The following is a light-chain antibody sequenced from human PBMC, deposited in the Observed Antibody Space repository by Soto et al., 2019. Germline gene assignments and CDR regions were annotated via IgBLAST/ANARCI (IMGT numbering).Light chain of an antibody. J-gene: IGKJ1*01. CDR2: WAS. V-gene: IGKV4-1*01. CDR3: QQYYSSWT. CDR1: QIVLYNSNNKND. Sequence: DIVMTQSPDSLAVSLGERATINCKSSQIVLYNSNNKNDLAWYQQKQGQPPKLLIYWASSRESGVPERFSGSGSGTDFTLPISSLQAEDVAVYYCQQYYSSWTFGQGTKVEIK.